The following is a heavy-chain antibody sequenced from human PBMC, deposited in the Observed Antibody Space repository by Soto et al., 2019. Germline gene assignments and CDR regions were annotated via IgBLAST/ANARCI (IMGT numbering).Heavy chain of an antibody. V-gene: IGHV4-30-4*01. D-gene: IGHD3-10*01. CDR2: IYYSGST. Sequence: QVQLQESGPGLVKPSQTLSLTCTVSGGSISSGDYYWSWIRQPPGKGLEWIGYIYYSGSTYYNPSLQRRLTVSVDTTKHQFSLKLSSVTAADTAVYYCARKDGSGSYSHSLGENAFDIWGRGTMVSVSS. CDR1: GGSISSGDYY. CDR3: ARKDGSGSYSHSLGENAFDI. J-gene: IGHJ3*02.